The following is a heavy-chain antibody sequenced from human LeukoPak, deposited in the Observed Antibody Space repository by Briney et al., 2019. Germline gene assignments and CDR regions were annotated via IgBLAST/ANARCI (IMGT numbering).Heavy chain of an antibody. J-gene: IGHJ4*02. CDR3: AILGDGSFDY. CDR2: IKQDGSEQ. Sequence: GGSLRLSCAASGFPFSSYWVSWVRQAPGKGLEWVANIKQDGSEQYYVDSVRGRFTISRDNAKNSLYLQMNSLRVEDTAVYYRAILGDGSFDYWGQGSLVTVSS. D-gene: IGHD5-24*01. V-gene: IGHV3-7*01. CDR1: GFPFSSYW.